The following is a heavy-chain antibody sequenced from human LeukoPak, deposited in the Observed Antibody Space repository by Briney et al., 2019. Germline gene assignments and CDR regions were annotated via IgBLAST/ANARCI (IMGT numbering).Heavy chain of an antibody. CDR2: ISYDGSNK. Sequence: GGSLRLSCAASGFTFSSYAMHWVRQAPGKGLEWVAVISYDGSNKYYADSVKGRFTISRDNSKNTLYLQMSSLRAEDTAVYYCARVYDFWSGYYFDYWGQGTLVTVSS. CDR3: ARVYDFWSGYYFDY. CDR1: GFTFSSYA. V-gene: IGHV3-30*04. J-gene: IGHJ4*02. D-gene: IGHD3-3*01.